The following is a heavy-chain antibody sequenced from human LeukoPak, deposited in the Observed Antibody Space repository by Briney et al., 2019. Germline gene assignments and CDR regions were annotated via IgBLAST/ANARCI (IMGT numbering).Heavy chain of an antibody. CDR3: ASGSGSGYAFDI. D-gene: IGHD6-19*01. CDR1: GGTFSSYA. Sequence: EASVKVSCKASGGTFSSYAISWVRQAPGQGLAWMGGIIPIFGTANYAQKFQGRVTITADKSTSTAYMELSSLRSEDTAVYYCASGSGSGYAFDIWGQGTMVTVPS. CDR2: IIPIFGTA. V-gene: IGHV1-69*06. J-gene: IGHJ3*02.